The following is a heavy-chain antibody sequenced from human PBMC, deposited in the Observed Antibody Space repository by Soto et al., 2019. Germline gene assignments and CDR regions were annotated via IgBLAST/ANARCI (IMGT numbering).Heavy chain of an antibody. CDR2: INHSGST. CDR1: GGSFSGYY. Sequence: KASETLSLTCAVYGGSFSGYYWSWIRQPPGKGLEWIGEINHSGSTNYNPSLKSRVTISVDTSKNQFSLKLSSVTAADTAVYYCARGRGTKRSSYYYGMDVWGQGTTVTVSS. V-gene: IGHV4-34*01. J-gene: IGHJ6*02. CDR3: ARGRGTKRSSYYYGMDV. D-gene: IGHD3-16*01.